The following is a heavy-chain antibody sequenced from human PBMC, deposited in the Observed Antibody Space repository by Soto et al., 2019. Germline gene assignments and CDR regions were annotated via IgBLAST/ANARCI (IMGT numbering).Heavy chain of an antibody. CDR1: GYTFTSYA. J-gene: IGHJ4*02. CDR3: ARDLRLVAPFAY. CDR2: INAGNGNT. V-gene: IGHV1-3*01. Sequence: GASVKVSCKASGYTFTSYAMHWVRQAPGQRLEWMGWINAGNGNTKYSQKFQGRVTITRDTSASTAYMELSSLRSEDTAVYYCARDLRLVAPFAYWGQGSLVTVSS. D-gene: IGHD2-2*01.